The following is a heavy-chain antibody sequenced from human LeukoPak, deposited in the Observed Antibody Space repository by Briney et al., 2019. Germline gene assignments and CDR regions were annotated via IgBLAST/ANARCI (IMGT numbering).Heavy chain of an antibody. D-gene: IGHD6-19*01. V-gene: IGHV3-23*01. J-gene: IGHJ4*02. CDR1: GFTFSSYG. CDR3: ARGSKTAGTIYSFDY. CDR2: ISVSVDST. Sequence: GGSLRLSCAASGFTFSSYGMSWLRQAPGKGLEWVSGISVSVDSTYYADSVKGRFTISRDNSKNTVYLQMNSLRAEDTAVYYCARGSKTAGTIYSFDYWGQGTLVTVSS.